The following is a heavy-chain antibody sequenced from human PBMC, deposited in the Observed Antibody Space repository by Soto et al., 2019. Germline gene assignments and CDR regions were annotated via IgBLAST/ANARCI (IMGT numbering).Heavy chain of an antibody. CDR3: ARSPAYGDYANLDT. CDR1: GDSVSKYY. Sequence: SETLSLTCTVSGDSVSKYYWNWIRQPAGKGLEWIGRIHSTRSPNYNPSLKSRVTMSVDTSKNQFSLKLNLTAVTAADTAVYYCARSPAYGDYANLDTWGQGTLVTVSS. V-gene: IGHV4-4*07. J-gene: IGHJ5*02. CDR2: IHSTRSP. D-gene: IGHD4-17*01.